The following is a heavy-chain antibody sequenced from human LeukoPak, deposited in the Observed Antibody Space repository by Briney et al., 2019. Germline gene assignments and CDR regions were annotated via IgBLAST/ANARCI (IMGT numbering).Heavy chain of an antibody. Sequence: PSETLSLTCTVSGGSISSSSYYWGWIRQPPGKGLEWIGSIYYSGSTYYNSSLKSRVTISVDTSKNQFSLKLSSVTAADTAVYYCARGKSYYGSGRQTGYGMDVWGQGTTVTVSS. CDR2: IYYSGST. D-gene: IGHD3-10*01. CDR3: ARGKSYYGSGRQTGYGMDV. J-gene: IGHJ6*02. V-gene: IGHV4-39*07. CDR1: GGSISSSSYY.